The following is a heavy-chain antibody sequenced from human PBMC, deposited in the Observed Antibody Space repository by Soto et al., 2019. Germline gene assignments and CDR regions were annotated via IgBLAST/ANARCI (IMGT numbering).Heavy chain of an antibody. CDR1: GGSLNSPSNY. J-gene: IGHJ4*02. CDR3: AIDDATWVRGGLAY. CDR2: IYYSGSA. V-gene: IGHV4-31*03. Sequence: SETLSLTCSVSGGSLNSPSNYWSWIRPHPGKGLEWIGYIYYSGSAYYNPSLKRRLSISVDSTRTKFSLSLNSVTAADTAVYYCAIDDATWVRGGLAYWGQGVLVTSPQ. D-gene: IGHD3-16*01.